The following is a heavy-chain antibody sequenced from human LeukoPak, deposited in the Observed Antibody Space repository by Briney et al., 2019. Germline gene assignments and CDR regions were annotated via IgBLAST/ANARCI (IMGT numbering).Heavy chain of an antibody. CDR2: ISSSSSYI. V-gene: IGHV3-21*01. Sequence: MAGGSLRLSCAASGFTFSSYSMNWVRQAPGKGLEWVSSISSSSSYIYYADSVKGRFTISRDNSKNTLYLQMNSLRAEDTAVYYCARDLRVEDAFDIWGQGTMVTVSS. CDR1: GFTFSSYS. CDR3: ARDLRVEDAFDI. J-gene: IGHJ3*02. D-gene: IGHD3-3*01.